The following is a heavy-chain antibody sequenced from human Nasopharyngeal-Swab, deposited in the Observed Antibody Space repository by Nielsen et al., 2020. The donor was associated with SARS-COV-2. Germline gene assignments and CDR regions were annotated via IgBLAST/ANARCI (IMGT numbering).Heavy chain of an antibody. J-gene: IGHJ3*02. V-gene: IGHV3-30*03. D-gene: IGHD2-15*01. Sequence: GGSLRLSCAASGFTFSSYGMHWVRQAPGKGLEWVAVISYDGSNKYYADSVKGRFTISRDNSKNSLYLQMNSLRAEDTAVYYCARGGVGAFDIWSQGTMVTVSS. CDR2: ISYDGSNK. CDR3: ARGGVGAFDI. CDR1: GFTFSSYG.